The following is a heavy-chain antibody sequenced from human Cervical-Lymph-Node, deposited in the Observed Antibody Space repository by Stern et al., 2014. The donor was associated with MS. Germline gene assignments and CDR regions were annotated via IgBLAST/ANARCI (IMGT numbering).Heavy chain of an antibody. J-gene: IGHJ5*02. CDR3: ARGFVSTANWFDH. Sequence: QEQLVQSGAEVKKPGASATVSCKASGYTFTSHYIHWVRQAPGQGLEGRGIFNPHSYLTSFAPLLRGSLTLTWDSSTSTVNMPLSSLTSEDTAVYYCARGFVSTANWFDHWGQGTLVTVSS. V-gene: IGHV1-46*01. CDR1: GYTFTSHY. D-gene: IGHD3-10*01. CDR2: FNPHSYLT.